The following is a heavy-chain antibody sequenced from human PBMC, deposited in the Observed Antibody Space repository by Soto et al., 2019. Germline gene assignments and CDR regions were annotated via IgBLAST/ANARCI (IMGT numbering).Heavy chain of an antibody. Sequence: GGSLRLSCAASGFTFSSYGIHWVRQAPGMGLEWVALISYDGSNKYYADSVKGRFTISRDNSKNALYLQMNSLRAEDTAVYYCARDGDSTGFYTWYFDLWGRGTLVTVSS. CDR2: ISYDGSNK. D-gene: IGHD3-22*01. CDR3: ARDGDSTGFYTWYFDL. J-gene: IGHJ2*01. V-gene: IGHV3-30-3*01. CDR1: GFTFSSYG.